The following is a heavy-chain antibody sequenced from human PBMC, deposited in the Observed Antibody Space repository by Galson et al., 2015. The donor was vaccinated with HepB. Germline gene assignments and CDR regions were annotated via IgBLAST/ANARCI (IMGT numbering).Heavy chain of an antibody. Sequence: SLRLSCAASGFIFDAYAMHWVRQAPGKGLEWVSSISWNSDGSSTSYADSVKGRFTISRDNAKNTLYLQMNSLRAEDTAVYYCARGRVTADYWGQGTLVTVSS. D-gene: IGHD2-21*02. CDR1: GFIFDAYA. V-gene: IGHV3-9*01. CDR3: ARGRVTADY. J-gene: IGHJ4*02. CDR2: ISWNSDGSST.